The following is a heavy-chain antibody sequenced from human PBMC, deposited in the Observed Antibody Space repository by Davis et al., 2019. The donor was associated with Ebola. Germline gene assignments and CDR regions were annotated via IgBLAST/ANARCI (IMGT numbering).Heavy chain of an antibody. V-gene: IGHV3-21*05. CDR2: ISSSSSYT. J-gene: IGHJ3*02. Sequence: GESLKISCAASGFTFSSYAMHWVRQAPGKGLEWVSYISSSSSYTNYADSVKGRFTISRDNAKNSLYLQMNSLRAEDTAVYYCARGDIGDYWDAFDIWGQGTMVTVSS. D-gene: IGHD4-17*01. CDR3: ARGDIGDYWDAFDI. CDR1: GFTFSSYA.